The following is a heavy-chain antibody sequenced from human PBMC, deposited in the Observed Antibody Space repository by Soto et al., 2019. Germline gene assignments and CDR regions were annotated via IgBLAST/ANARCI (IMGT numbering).Heavy chain of an antibody. V-gene: IGHV3-73*01. CDR2: IRSKANSYAT. J-gene: IGHJ6*02. D-gene: IGHD6-19*01. CDR1: GFTFSGSA. CDR3: TRQEEQWLAYYYYGMDV. Sequence: PGGSLRLSCAASGFTFSGSAMHWVRQASGKGLEWVGRIRSKANSYATAYAASVKGRFTISRDDSKNTAYLQMNSLKTEDTAVYYCTRQEEQWLAYYYYGMDVWGQGTTVTVSS.